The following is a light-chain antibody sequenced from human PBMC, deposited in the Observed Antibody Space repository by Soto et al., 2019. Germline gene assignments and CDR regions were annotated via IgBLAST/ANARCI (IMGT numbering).Light chain of an antibody. CDR3: LQHNIYPWT. CDR1: QGISTY. CDR2: ATS. V-gene: IGKV1-17*03. J-gene: IGKJ1*01. Sequence: DIQMTQSPSAMSASVGDRVTLTCRASQGISTYLAWVQQKPGQVPERLIYATSSLQSGVPSRFSGSGSGTEFTLTISSRQPEDSSTYYCLQHNIYPWTFGQGTKVEIK.